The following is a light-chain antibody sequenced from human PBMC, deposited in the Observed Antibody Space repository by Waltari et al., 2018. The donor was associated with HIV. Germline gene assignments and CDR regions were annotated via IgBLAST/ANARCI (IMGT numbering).Light chain of an antibody. J-gene: IGLJ3*02. CDR2: GNT. CDR3: QSYDRSLTGWV. CDR1: SFNIGAGYD. Sequence: QSVLTQPPSVSGAPGQRVTISCTGNSFNIGAGYDVHWYQQFPGTAPRLLIHGNTNRPSGVPDRFSGSKSDTSASLAITWLEAEDEADYYCQSYDRSLTGWVFGGVTKLTVL. V-gene: IGLV1-40*01.